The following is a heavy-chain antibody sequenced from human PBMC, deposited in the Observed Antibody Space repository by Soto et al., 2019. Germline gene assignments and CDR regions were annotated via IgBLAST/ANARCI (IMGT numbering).Heavy chain of an antibody. CDR3: ARRGTSFDIGY. CDR1: GFTFSSYA. Sequence: PGGSLRLSCTASGFTFSSYAMSWVRQAPGKGLEWVSTITGSGHTTYYADSVKGRFTFSRDNSKNTLYLQMNSLRAEDTAVYYCARRGTSFDIGYWGQGTLVTVSS. J-gene: IGHJ4*02. D-gene: IGHD2-2*01. V-gene: IGHV3-23*01. CDR2: ITGSGHTT.